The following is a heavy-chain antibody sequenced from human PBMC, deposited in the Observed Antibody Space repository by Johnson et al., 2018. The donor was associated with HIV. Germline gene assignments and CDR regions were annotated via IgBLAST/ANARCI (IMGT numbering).Heavy chain of an antibody. CDR1: GFIFSSYG. Sequence: QVQLLESGGGVVRPGGSLRLSCAASGFIFSSYGMHWVRQAPGKGLEWVAVIAAAGSNDFYEDSVKGRFTISRDNSKNTLYLQMNSLRPEDTAVYFCAREKGMTTIRDAFDIWGQGTMGTVSS. J-gene: IGHJ3*02. D-gene: IGHD5-24*01. V-gene: IGHV3-30*03. CDR3: AREKGMTTIRDAFDI. CDR2: IAAAGSND.